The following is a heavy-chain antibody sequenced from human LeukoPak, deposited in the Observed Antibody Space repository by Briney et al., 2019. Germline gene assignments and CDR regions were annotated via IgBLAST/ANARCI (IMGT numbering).Heavy chain of an antibody. CDR3: TRHADLVGTAMGGMTD. Sequence: GGSLRLSCAASGFTFSGSAMHWVRQASGKGLEWVGRIRSKANSYATAYAASVKGRFTISRDDSKNTAYLQMNSLKTEDTAVYYCTRHADLVGTAMGGMTDWGQGTLVTVSS. CDR2: IRSKANSYAT. V-gene: IGHV3-73*01. CDR1: GFTFSGSA. D-gene: IGHD5-18*01. J-gene: IGHJ4*02.